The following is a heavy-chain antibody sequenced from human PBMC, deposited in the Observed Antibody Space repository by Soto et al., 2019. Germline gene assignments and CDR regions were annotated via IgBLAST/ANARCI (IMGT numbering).Heavy chain of an antibody. V-gene: IGHV4-34*01. CDR2: INHSGST. CDR1: GGSFSGYY. D-gene: IGHD5-18*01. J-gene: IGHJ3*02. Sequence: SETLCLTCAVYGGSFSGYYWGWIRQPPGKGLEWIGEINHSGSTNYNPSLKSRVTISVDTSKNQFSLKLSSVTAADTAVYYCARGDSYGVDAFDIWGQGTMVTVSS. CDR3: ARGDSYGVDAFDI.